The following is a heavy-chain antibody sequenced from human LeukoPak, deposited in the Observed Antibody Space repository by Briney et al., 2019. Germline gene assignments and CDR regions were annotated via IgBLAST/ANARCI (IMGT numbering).Heavy chain of an antibody. CDR2: IRYDGSNK. Sequence: GGSLRLSCAASGFTFSSYGMHWVRQAPGKGLEWVAFIRYDGSNKYYADSVKGRFTISRDNSKNTLYLQMNSLRAEDTAVYYCARRIQQHLDYWGQGTLVTVSS. V-gene: IGHV3-30*02. J-gene: IGHJ4*02. CDR1: GFTFSSYG. D-gene: IGHD5-18*01. CDR3: ARRIQQHLDY.